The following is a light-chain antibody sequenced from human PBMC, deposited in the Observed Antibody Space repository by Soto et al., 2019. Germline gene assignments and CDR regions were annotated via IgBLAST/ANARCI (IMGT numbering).Light chain of an antibody. CDR1: QAINNN. V-gene: IGKV3-15*01. CDR3: QEYNYWHPIT. J-gene: IGKJ4*01. Sequence: EIVLTQSPATLSLSPGERATLSCRASQAINNNVAWYQLKDGQVPRLVIYGASTRATDIPARFSGSGSGTEFPLTITSLQSEDSAVYYCQEYNYWHPITFGGGTKVDIK. CDR2: GAS.